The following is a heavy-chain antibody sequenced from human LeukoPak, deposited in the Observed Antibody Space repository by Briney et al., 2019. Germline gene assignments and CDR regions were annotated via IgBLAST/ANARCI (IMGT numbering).Heavy chain of an antibody. CDR1: GYTLTELS. D-gene: IGHD2-2*01. CDR2: FDPEDGET. Sequence: ASVKVSCKVSGYTLTELSMHWVRQAPGKGLEWMGGFDPEDGETIYAQKFQGRVTMTEDTSTDTAYMELSSLRSEDTAVYYCATVGPVPADSRNWFDPWGQGTLVTVSS. CDR3: ATVGPVPADSRNWFDP. V-gene: IGHV1-24*01. J-gene: IGHJ5*02.